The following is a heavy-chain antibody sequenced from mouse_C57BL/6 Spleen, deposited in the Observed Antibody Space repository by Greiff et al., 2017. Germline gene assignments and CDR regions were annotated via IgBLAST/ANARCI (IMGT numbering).Heavy chain of an antibody. CDR2: IYPGSGST. J-gene: IGHJ2*01. Sequence: QVHVKQPGAELVKPGASVKMSCKASGYTFTSYWITWVKQRPGQGLEWIGDIYPGSGSTNYNEKFKSKATLTVDTSSSTAYMQLSSLTSEDSAVYYCARSGTGYYFDYWGQGTTLTVSS. CDR1: GYTFTSYW. V-gene: IGHV1-55*01. CDR3: ARSGTGYYFDY. D-gene: IGHD4-1*01.